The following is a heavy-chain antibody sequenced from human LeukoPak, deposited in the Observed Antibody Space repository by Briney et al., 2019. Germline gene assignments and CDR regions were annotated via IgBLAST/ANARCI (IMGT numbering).Heavy chain of an antibody. CDR1: GFTFGKYW. CDR2: IKLDGSEK. CDR3: ARDQYDTWSRRGNFDS. Sequence: GGSLRPSCVASGFTFGKYWMSWVRQAPGKGLEWVANIKLDGSEKNYVDSVKGRFTISRDNTKNSLYLQMNSLRAEDTAVFYCARDQYDTWSRRGNFDSWGQGTLVIASS. D-gene: IGHD3-3*01. V-gene: IGHV3-7*03. J-gene: IGHJ4*02.